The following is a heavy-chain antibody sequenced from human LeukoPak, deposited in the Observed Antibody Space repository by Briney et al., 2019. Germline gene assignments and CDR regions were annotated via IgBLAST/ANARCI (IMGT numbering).Heavy chain of an antibody. D-gene: IGHD2-8*01. J-gene: IGHJ5*02. Sequence: ASVKVSRKASGYTFTGYYMHWVRQAPGQGLEWMGWINPNSGDTNYAQNFQGRVTMTRDTSISTAYMELSRLRSDDTAVYYCARDLSGYCTNGVCPPFDPWGQGTLVTVSS. V-gene: IGHV1-2*02. CDR1: GYTFTGYY. CDR2: INPNSGDT. CDR3: ARDLSGYCTNGVCPPFDP.